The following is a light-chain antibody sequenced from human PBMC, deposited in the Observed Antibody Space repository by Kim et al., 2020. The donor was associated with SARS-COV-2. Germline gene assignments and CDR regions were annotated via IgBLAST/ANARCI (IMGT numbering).Light chain of an antibody. CDR2: DVS. J-gene: IGLJ1*01. CDR3: SSYTSSSTRDV. CDR1: SSDVGGYNY. Sequence: QSITISCTGTSSDVGGYNYVAWYQHHPGKASKLMIYDVSNRPSGVSNRFSGSKSGNTDSLTISGLQAEDEADYYCSSYTSSSTRDVFGNGTKVTVL. V-gene: IGLV2-14*03.